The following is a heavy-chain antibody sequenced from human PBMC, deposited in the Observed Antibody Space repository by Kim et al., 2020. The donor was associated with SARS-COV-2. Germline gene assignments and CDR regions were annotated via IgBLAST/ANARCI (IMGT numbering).Heavy chain of an antibody. Sequence: GGSLRLSCAASGFTFSSYAMSWVRQAPGKGLEWVSAISGSGGSTYYADSVKGRFTISRDNSKNTLYLQMNSLRAEDTAVYYCAKFLVGEPPYYFYGMDVWGQGTTVTVSS. CDR1: GFTFSSYA. V-gene: IGHV3-23*01. CDR2: ISGSGGST. CDR3: AKFLVGEPPYYFYGMDV. J-gene: IGHJ6*02. D-gene: IGHD3-10*01.